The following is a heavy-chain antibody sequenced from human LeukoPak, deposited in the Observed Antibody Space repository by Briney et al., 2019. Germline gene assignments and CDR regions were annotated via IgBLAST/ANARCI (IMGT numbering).Heavy chain of an antibody. CDR2: ISYDGSNK. CDR1: GFTFSSYA. Sequence: GRSLRLSCAASGFTFSSYAMHWVRRAPGKRLEWVAVISYDGSNKYYADSVKGRFTISRDNSKNTLHLQMNSLRAEDTAVYYCARDPLWGSYPNDAFDIWGQGTMVTVSS. J-gene: IGHJ3*02. D-gene: IGHD3-16*02. CDR3: ARDPLWGSYPNDAFDI. V-gene: IGHV3-30-3*01.